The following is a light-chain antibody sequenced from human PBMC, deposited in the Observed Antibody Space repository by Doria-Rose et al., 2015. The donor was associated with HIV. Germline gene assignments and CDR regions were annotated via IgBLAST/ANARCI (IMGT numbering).Light chain of an antibody. CDR3: QQTYSSPPWT. V-gene: IGKV1-39*01. Sequence: DTQVTQSPSSLSASIGDRVTITCRASQTVSTYLNWFQQEPGKASKLLIYAASRLQSGVPSRFSGSGSGTDFTLTISGLQPGDFATYYCQQTYSSPPWTFGQGTKVEMK. CDR2: AAS. CDR1: QTVSTY. J-gene: IGKJ1*01.